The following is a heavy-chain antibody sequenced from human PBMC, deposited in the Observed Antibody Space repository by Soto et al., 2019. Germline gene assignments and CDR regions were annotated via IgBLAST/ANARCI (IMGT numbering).Heavy chain of an antibody. CDR2: ISSSGSII. V-gene: IGHV3-48*03. CDR3: ARYGGYCSSTSCYSYGMDV. Sequence: GGSLRLSCAASGFTLSSYEMNWVRQAPGKGLEWVSYISSSGSIIYYADPVKGRFTISRDNAENSLYLQMNSLRAEDTAVYYCARYGGYCSSTSCYSYGMDVWGQGTTVTVSS. D-gene: IGHD2-2*01. J-gene: IGHJ6*02. CDR1: GFTLSSYE.